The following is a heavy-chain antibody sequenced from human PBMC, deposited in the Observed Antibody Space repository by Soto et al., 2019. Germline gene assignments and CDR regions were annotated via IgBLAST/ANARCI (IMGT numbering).Heavy chain of an antibody. CDR1: GFTFSSYA. V-gene: IGHV3-30-3*01. CDR3: ASLGGDLISYGMDV. CDR2: ISYDGSNK. Sequence: GGSLRLSCAASGFTFSSYAMHWVRQAPGKGLEWVAVISYDGSNKYYADSVKGRFTISRDNSKNTLYLQMNSLRAEDTAVYYCASLGGDLISYGMDVWGQGTTVTVSS. J-gene: IGHJ6*02. D-gene: IGHD2-21*02.